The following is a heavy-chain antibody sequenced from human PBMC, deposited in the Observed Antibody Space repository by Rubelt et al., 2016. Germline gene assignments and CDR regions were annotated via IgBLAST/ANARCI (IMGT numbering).Heavy chain of an antibody. CDR3: AKDYGDYPNDAFDS. D-gene: IGHD4-17*01. J-gene: IGHJ3*02. CDR1: GFAFSNYA. CDR2: ISDSDGKT. Sequence: EVQLLESGGVLVQPGGSLRLSCAASGFAFSNYAMNWIRQAPGKGLEWVSVISDSDGKTYYADSVKGRFTVSRDNSKNTLCLQMNSLRAEDTAVYYCAKDYGDYPNDAFDSWGQGTMVTVSS. V-gene: IGHV3-23*01.